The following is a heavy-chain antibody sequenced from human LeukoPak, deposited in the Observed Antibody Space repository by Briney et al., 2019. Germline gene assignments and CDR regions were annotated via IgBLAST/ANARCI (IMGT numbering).Heavy chain of an antibody. J-gene: IGHJ6*02. D-gene: IGHD3-3*01. CDR1: GFTFSSYG. V-gene: IGHV3-33*01. CDR2: IWYDGSNK. CDR3: ARFWVFGADTSPPYHQGMDV. Sequence: GGSLRLSCAASGFTFSSYGVHWVRQAPGKGLEWVAVIWYDGSNKYYADSVKGRFTISRDNSKNTLYLQMNSLRAEDTAVYYCARFWVFGADTSPPYHQGMDVWGRGTTVTVSS.